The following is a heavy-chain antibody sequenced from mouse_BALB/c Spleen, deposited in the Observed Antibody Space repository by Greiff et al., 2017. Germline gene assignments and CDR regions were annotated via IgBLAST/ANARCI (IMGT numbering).Heavy chain of an antibody. CDR1: GFTFSSYA. J-gene: IGHJ2*01. D-gene: IGHD2-2*01. V-gene: IGHV5-6-5*01. CDR2: ISSGGST. Sequence: EVKVVESGGGLVKPGGSLKLSCAASGFTFSSYAMSWVRQTPEKRLEWVASISSGGSTYYPDSVKGRFTISRDNARNILYLQMSSLRSEDTAMYYCAREWLRRYFDYWGQGTTLTVSS. CDR3: AREWLRRYFDY.